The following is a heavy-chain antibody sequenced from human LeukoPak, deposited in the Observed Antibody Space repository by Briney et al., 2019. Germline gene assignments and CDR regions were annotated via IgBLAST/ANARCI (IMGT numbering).Heavy chain of an antibody. CDR3: ARSRAYCSGGSCYNWFDP. CDR2: IYYSGST. Sequence: PSETLSLTCTVSGGSISSYYWSWIRQPPGKGLEWIGYIYYSGSTNYNPSLKSRVTISVDTSKIQFSLKLSSVTAADTAVYYCARSRAYCSGGSCYNWFDPWGQGTLVTVSS. J-gene: IGHJ5*02. CDR1: GGSISSYY. D-gene: IGHD2-15*01. V-gene: IGHV4-59*01.